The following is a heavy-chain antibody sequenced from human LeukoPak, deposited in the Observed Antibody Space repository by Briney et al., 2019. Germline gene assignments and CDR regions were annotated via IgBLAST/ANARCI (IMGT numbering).Heavy chain of an antibody. J-gene: IGHJ4*02. Sequence: SETLSLTCAVYGESFSAYCWNWIRQAPGKPLEYIGEINHRGSSHYNPYLKTRVTLAVDTSTNQFSLRLTSVPAADTAVYFCARCISFDGYCSAGVCDAGYYDSWGEGTPVTVSS. CDR3: ARCISFDGYCSAGVCDAGYYDS. D-gene: IGHD2-8*02. V-gene: IGHV4-34*01. CDR2: INHRGSS. CDR1: GESFSAYC.